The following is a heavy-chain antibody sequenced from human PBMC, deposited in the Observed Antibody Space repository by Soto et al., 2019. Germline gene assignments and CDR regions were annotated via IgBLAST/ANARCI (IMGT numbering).Heavy chain of an antibody. D-gene: IGHD3-16*01. Sequence: QVELVQSGAEVKKPGASVKVSCQVSGYTLTELSMHWVRQAPGKGLEWMGVFDAEDGAASYAQHFQGRVTMTVDTSTNTAYMEVTSLRSEDTAVYYCATDLFPDYADAWVAFRPADYWGQGTQVTVSS. CDR1: GYTLTELS. V-gene: IGHV1-24*01. CDR2: FDAEDGAA. J-gene: IGHJ4*02. CDR3: ATDLFPDYADAWVAFRPADY.